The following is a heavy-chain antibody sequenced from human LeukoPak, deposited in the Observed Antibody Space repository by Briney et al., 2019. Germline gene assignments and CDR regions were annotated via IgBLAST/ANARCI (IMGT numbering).Heavy chain of an antibody. CDR1: GFTFDDYA. D-gene: IGHD2-8*01. J-gene: IGHJ6*03. CDR2: ISWDGGST. Sequence: GGSLRLSCAASGFTFDDYAMHWVRQAPGKGLEWVSLISWDGGSTYYADSVKGRFTVSRDNSKNSLYLQMNSLRAEDTALYYCAKAGDCTNGVCYTTYYYMDVWGKGTTVTVSS. CDR3: AKAGDCTNGVCYTTYYYMDV. V-gene: IGHV3-43D*04.